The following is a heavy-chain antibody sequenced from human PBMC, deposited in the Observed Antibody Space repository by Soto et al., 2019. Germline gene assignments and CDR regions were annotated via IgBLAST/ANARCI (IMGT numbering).Heavy chain of an antibody. Sequence: EVQLVESGGGLVQPGGSRRLSGVPPGLPVSKNYMTWVRQAPGKGLEWVSNMYSGGGTYYTDSVKGRFTISRDSSTNTLYLQMDNVRAEDTAVYYCARDPGVNWAWGKGTTVTVSS. D-gene: IGHD2-8*01. V-gene: IGHV3-66*01. CDR1: GLPVSKNY. CDR2: MYSGGGT. CDR3: ARDPGVNWA. J-gene: IGHJ6*04.